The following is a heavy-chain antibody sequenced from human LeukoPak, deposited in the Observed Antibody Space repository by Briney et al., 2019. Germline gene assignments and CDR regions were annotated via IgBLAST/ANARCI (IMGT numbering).Heavy chain of an antibody. CDR2: IYGGGTT. Sequence: GGSLRLSCAASGFTVSSNYMSWVRQAPGKGLEWVSVIYGGGTTYYADSVKGRFIISRDNSKNTLYLQMNSLRAEDTAVYYCAKERGELYYYDSSGYYYDYWGQGTLVTVSS. CDR1: GFTVSSNY. J-gene: IGHJ4*02. CDR3: AKERGELYYYDSSGYYYDY. V-gene: IGHV3-53*01. D-gene: IGHD3-22*01.